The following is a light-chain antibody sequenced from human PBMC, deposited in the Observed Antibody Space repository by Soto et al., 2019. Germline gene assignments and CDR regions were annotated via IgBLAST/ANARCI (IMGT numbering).Light chain of an antibody. CDR3: QQYGSSPRMA. Sequence: EIVLTQSPGTLSLSPGERATLSCRASQSVSSSYLAWYQQKPGQAPRLLIYGASSRATGIPDRFSGSGSGTDFTLTIRRLEPEDFAVYYCQQYGSSPRMAFGQGTRLEIK. CDR2: GAS. J-gene: IGKJ5*01. V-gene: IGKV3-20*01. CDR1: QSVSSSY.